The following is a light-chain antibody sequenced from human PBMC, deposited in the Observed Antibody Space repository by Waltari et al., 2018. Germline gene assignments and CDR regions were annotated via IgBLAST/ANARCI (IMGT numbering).Light chain of an antibody. V-gene: IGLV2-14*01. CDR1: SSDVGGYNY. CDR2: GVS. CDR3: CSYTTSSTLV. J-gene: IGLJ6*01. Sequence: QSAPTQPPSVSGSPGQSVTISCTGTSSDVGGYNYVSWYQQHPGKAPKLMIYGVSNPPAGLSDRFSVSKSGNTSSLTIAGLQAEDEADYYCCSYTTSSTLVFGSGTKLTVL.